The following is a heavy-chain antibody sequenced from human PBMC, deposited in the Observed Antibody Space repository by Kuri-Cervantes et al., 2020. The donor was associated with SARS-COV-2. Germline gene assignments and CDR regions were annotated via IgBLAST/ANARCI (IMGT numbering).Heavy chain of an antibody. CDR2: ISYDGSNK. CDR3: ARDPDGWFGEPPDAFDI. J-gene: IGHJ3*02. CDR1: GFPFSSYA. D-gene: IGHD3-10*01. Sequence: GESLKIPCAAPGFPFSSYAMHWVRQAPGKGLESVAVISYDGSNKYYADSVKGRFTISRDNSKNTLYLQMNSLRAEDTAAYYCARDPDGWFGEPPDAFDIWGQGTMVTVSS. V-gene: IGHV3-30-3*01.